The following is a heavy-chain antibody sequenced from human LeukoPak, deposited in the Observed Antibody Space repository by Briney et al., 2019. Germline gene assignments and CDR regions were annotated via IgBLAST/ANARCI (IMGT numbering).Heavy chain of an antibody. D-gene: IGHD2-2*01. CDR2: XXXXGXNK. V-gene: IGHV3-30*02. J-gene: IGHJ6*02. Sequence: FXFSSYGMHWVRQAPGKXVXXXXXXXXXGXNKYYADCVKGRFTISRDNSKNTLYLQMNSLRAEDTAVYYCAKDGTVVVPAATLYYYYYGMDVWGQGTTVTVSS. CDR3: AKDGTVVVPAATLYYYYYGMDV. CDR1: FXFSSYG.